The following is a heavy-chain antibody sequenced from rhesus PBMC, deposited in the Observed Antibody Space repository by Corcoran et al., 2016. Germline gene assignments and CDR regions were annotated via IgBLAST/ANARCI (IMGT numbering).Heavy chain of an antibody. V-gene: IGHV1-111*02. CDR2: SDPEDGEA. CDR1: GYTFTDHY. J-gene: IGHJ4*01. D-gene: IGHD6-13*01. Sequence: EVQLVQSGAEVKKPGASVKISCKASGYTFTDHYLTWVRQAPGKELEWNGRSDPEDGEADYAQKFEERSTIDADMANDTAYMGLSRLRSDDTDVYYCARDREYSTLDDWGQGVLVTVSS. CDR3: ARDREYSTLDD.